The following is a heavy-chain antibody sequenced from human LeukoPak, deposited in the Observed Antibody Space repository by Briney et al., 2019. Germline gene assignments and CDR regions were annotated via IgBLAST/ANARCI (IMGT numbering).Heavy chain of an antibody. CDR3: ARSRGIVVVVAATTFDY. Sequence: ASVKVSCKASGGTFSSYAISWVRQAPGQGLEWMGGIIPIFGTANYAQKFQGRVTITADESTSTAYMELCSLRSEDTAVYYCARSRGIVVVVAATTFDYWGQGTLVTVSS. CDR2: IIPIFGTA. CDR1: GGTFSSYA. V-gene: IGHV1-69*13. D-gene: IGHD2-15*01. J-gene: IGHJ4*02.